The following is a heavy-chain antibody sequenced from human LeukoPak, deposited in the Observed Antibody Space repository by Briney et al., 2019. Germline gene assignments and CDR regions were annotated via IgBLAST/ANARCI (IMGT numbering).Heavy chain of an antibody. CDR3: ARDKQLGVDP. J-gene: IGHJ5*02. D-gene: IGHD6-13*01. CDR2: IYYSGST. CDR1: GGSISSSSYY. V-gene: IGHV4-39*07. Sequence: PSETLSLTCTVSGGSISSSSYYWGWIRQPPGKGLEWIGSIYYSGSTYYNPSLKSRVTISVDTSKNQFSLKLSSVTAADTAVYYCARDKQLGVDPWGQGTLVSVSS.